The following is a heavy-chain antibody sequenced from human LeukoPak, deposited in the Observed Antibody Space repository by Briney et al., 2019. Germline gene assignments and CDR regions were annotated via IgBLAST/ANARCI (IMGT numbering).Heavy chain of an antibody. V-gene: IGHV4-34*01. CDR1: GGSFSGYY. CDR3: ARSITMVRVVLP. Sequence: PSETLSLTCAVYGGSFSGYYWSWIRQPPGKGLEWIGEINHSGSTNYNPSLKSRVTTSVDTSKNQFSLKLSSVTAADTAVYYCARSITMVRVVLPWGQGTLVTVSS. CDR2: INHSGST. J-gene: IGHJ5*02. D-gene: IGHD3-10*01.